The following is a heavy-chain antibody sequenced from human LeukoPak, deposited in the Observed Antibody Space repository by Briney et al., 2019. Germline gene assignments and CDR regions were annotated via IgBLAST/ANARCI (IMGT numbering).Heavy chain of an antibody. CDR1: GYTFTSYD. D-gene: IGHD4-17*01. Sequence: ASVKVSCKASGYTFTSYDINWVRQAPGQGLEWMGWMNPNSGNTGYAQKFQGRVTMTRNTSISTAYMELSSLRSEDTAVYYCARGMGTTVTTEFDYWGQGTLVTVSS. CDR2: MNPNSGNT. V-gene: IGHV1-8*01. CDR3: ARGMGTTVTTEFDY. J-gene: IGHJ4*02.